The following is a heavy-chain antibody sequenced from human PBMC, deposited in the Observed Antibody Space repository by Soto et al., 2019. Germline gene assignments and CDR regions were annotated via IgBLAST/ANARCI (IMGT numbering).Heavy chain of an antibody. J-gene: IGHJ6*02. CDR2: ISYDGSNK. CDR3: AKDPELDTKTDYYYGMDV. Sequence: QVQLVESGGGVVQPGRSLRLSCAASGFTFSSYGMHWVRQAPGKGLERVAVISYDGSNKYYADSVKGRFTISRDNSKNTLYLQMNSLRAEDTAVYYCAKDPELDTKTDYYYGMDVWGQGTTVTVSS. V-gene: IGHV3-30*18. D-gene: IGHD1-1*01. CDR1: GFTFSSYG.